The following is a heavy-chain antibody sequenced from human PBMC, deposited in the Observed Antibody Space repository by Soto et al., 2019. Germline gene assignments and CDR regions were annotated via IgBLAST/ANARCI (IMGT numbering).Heavy chain of an antibody. Sequence: GGSLRLSCTTSGFSFASFAMTWVRQAPGKGLEWVATISGSDGKTYYADSVKGRFSISRDTSRNTLYLQMNSLRADDTAIYYCAKRSYLDYWGQGTRVTVSS. CDR1: GFSFASFA. CDR2: ISGSDGKT. J-gene: IGHJ4*02. V-gene: IGHV3-23*01. D-gene: IGHD3-10*01. CDR3: AKRSYLDY.